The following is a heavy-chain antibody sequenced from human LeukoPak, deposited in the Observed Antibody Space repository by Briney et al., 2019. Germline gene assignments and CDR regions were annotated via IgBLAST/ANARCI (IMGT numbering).Heavy chain of an antibody. Sequence: GGSLRLSCEASGFIFSDFYMLWFRQSPGTGLVSVSRITSDGSGTTYADSVKGRFTISRDNAKNTLYLQMDSPRAEDTAVYYCVRDSTFGVDYWGQGTLVTVSS. CDR1: GFIFSDFY. CDR2: ITSDGSGT. CDR3: VRDSTFGVDY. D-gene: IGHD3-10*01. V-gene: IGHV3-74*01. J-gene: IGHJ4*02.